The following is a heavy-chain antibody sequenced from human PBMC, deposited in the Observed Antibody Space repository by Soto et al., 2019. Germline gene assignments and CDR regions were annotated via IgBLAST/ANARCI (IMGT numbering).Heavy chain of an antibody. CDR2: ISGSGGST. CDR1: GFTFSSYA. V-gene: IGHV3-23*01. J-gene: IGHJ4*02. D-gene: IGHD5-18*01. Sequence: LSCAASGFTFSSYAMSWVRQAPGKGLEWVSAISGSGGSTHYADSVKGRFTISRDNSKNTLYLQMNSLRAEDTAVYYCAKDRPGAGMVKELDYWGQRTLVTVSS. CDR3: AKDRPGAGMVKELDY.